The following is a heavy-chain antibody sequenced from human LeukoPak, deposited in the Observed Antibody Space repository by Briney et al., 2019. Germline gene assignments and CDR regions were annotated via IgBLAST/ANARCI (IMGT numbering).Heavy chain of an antibody. CDR1: GFTFSSYN. J-gene: IGHJ4*02. D-gene: IGHD2-21*02. Sequence: GGSLRLSCAASGFTFSSYNMNWVRQSPGKGLEWVSSISGSSSNIYYADSVKGRFTISRDNAKNSLYLQMNSLRVEDTAVYSCARENGGDYYFDYWGQGTLVTVSS. CDR3: ARENGGDYYFDY. CDR2: ISGSSSNI. V-gene: IGHV3-21*01.